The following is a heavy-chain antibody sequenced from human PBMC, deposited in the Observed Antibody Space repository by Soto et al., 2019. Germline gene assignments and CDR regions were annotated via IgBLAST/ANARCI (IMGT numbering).Heavy chain of an antibody. Sequence: PGGSLRLSCAASGFGFSTHALSWVRQAPGKGLEWLSSITNTGITTHYADSVKGRFTISRDNSKNTLYLQMNSLRAEDTAVYYCAEDVACWSGPFDYWGQGTLVTVSS. D-gene: IGHD3-3*01. J-gene: IGHJ4*02. CDR2: ITNTGITT. V-gene: IGHV3-23*01. CDR3: AEDVACWSGPFDY. CDR1: GFGFSTHA.